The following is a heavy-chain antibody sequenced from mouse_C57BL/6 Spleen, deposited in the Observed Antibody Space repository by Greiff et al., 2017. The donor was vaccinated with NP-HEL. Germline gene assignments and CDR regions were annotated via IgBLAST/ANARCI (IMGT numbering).Heavy chain of an antibody. Sequence: EVQGVESGGGLVKPGGSLKLSCAASGFTFSDYGMHWVRQAPEKGLEWVAYISSGSSTIYYADTVKGRFTISRDNAKNTLFLQMTSLRSEDTAMYYCARPGTVVAYYYAMDYWGQGTSVTVSS. CDR1: GFTFSDYG. D-gene: IGHD1-1*01. V-gene: IGHV5-17*01. CDR3: ARPGTVVAYYYAMDY. CDR2: ISSGSSTI. J-gene: IGHJ4*01.